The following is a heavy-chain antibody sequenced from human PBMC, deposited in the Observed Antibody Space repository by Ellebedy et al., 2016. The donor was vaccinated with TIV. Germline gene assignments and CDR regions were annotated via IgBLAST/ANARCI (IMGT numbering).Heavy chain of an antibody. Sequence: GGSLRLSXVASGFTFTYAMSWVRQAPGKGLEWISYISGSTGPIHYADSVKGRFTISSDKARNLLYLEMNNLRADDTAVYYCASRLGIGPWGQGTLVTVSS. CDR1: GFTFTYA. CDR3: ASRLGIGP. CDR2: ISGSTGPI. J-gene: IGHJ5*02. V-gene: IGHV3-48*01. D-gene: IGHD3-16*01.